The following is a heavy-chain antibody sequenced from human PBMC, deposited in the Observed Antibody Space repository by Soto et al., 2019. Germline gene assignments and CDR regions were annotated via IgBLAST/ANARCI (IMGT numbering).Heavy chain of an antibody. CDR3: ARDHRVTTVSFTMFPNMDV. V-gene: IGHV1-3*01. CDR1: GYTFTSYA. J-gene: IGHJ6*03. Sequence: GASVKVSCKASGYTFTSYAMHWVRQAPGQRLEWMGWINAGYGNTKYSQKFQGRVTITRDTSASTAYMELSSLRSEDTAVYYCARDHRVTTVSFTMFPNMDVWGKGTTVTVSS. CDR2: INAGYGNT. D-gene: IGHD4-4*01.